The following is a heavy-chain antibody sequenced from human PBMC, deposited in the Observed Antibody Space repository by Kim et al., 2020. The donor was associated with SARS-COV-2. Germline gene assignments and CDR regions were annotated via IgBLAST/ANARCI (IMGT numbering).Heavy chain of an antibody. V-gene: IGHV3-15*01. J-gene: IGHJ4*02. CDR3: TTTLRITMVRGNN. Sequence: YAAPVKGRFTISRDDSKNTLYLQMNSLKTEDTAVYYCTTTLRITMVRGNNWGQGTLVTVSS. D-gene: IGHD3-10*01.